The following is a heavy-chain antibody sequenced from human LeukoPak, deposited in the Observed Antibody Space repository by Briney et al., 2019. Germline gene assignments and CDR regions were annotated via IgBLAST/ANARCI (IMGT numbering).Heavy chain of an antibody. Sequence: QPGGSLRLSCAASGFTFSNHWMHWVRQAPGKGLVRVSRINSDGSSTTYADSVKGRFTISRDNAKNTLYLQMNSLRAEDTAFYYCARDDYKKSTFDIWGQGTMVTVSS. CDR1: GFTFSNHW. V-gene: IGHV3-74*01. J-gene: IGHJ3*02. CDR2: INSDGSST. D-gene: IGHD4-11*01. CDR3: ARDDYKKSTFDI.